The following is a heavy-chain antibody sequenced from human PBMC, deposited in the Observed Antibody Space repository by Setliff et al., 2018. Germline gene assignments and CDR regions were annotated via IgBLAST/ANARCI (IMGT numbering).Heavy chain of an antibody. J-gene: IGHJ4*02. CDR1: GYTLTELS. V-gene: IGHV1-24*01. CDR3: ATYYSFWSGYCEGTPCLDY. D-gene: IGHD3-3*01. Sequence: RASVKVSCKVSGYTLTELSMHWVRQAPGKGLEWMGGFDPEDGETIYAQKFQGRVTMTEDTSTDTAYMELSSLRSEDTAVYYCATYYSFWSGYCEGTPCLDYWGQGTLVTVSS. CDR2: FDPEDGET.